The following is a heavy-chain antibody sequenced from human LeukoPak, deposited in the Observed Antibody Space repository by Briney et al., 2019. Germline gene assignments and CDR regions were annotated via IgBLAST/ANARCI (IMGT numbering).Heavy chain of an antibody. CDR2: INHSGST. D-gene: IGHD7-27*01. V-gene: IGHV4-34*01. Sequence: PSETLSLTCAVYGGSFSGYYWSWIRQPPGKGLEWIGEINHSGSTNYNPSLKSRVTISVDTSKNQFSLKLSSVTDADTAVYYCASAYFPAGVYYFDYWGQGTLVTVSS. CDR1: GGSFSGYY. CDR3: ASAYFPAGVYYFDY. J-gene: IGHJ4*02.